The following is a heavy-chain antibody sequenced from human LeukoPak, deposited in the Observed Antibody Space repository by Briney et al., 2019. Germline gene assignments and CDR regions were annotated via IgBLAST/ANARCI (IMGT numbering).Heavy chain of an antibody. CDR3: ARGSIGEYTYGGALDI. CDR2: VYYSGST. J-gene: IGHJ3*02. D-gene: IGHD5-18*01. Sequence: PSETLSLTCTVSGGSATSRSYFWGWIRQPPGMGLEWMGSVYYSGSTYYNASLKSRVTISLDTSKKQFSLKLSSVTAADTAVYYCARGSIGEYTYGGALDIWGQGTMVSVSS. CDR1: GGSATSRSYF. V-gene: IGHV4-39*07.